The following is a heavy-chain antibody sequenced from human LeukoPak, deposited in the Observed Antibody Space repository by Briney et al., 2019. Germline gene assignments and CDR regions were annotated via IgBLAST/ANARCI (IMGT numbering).Heavy chain of an antibody. CDR1: GGTFSSYA. CDR3: ARGVPIRDYYYYYMDV. CDR2: IIPIFGTA. D-gene: IGHD5-24*01. Sequence: GASVKVSCKASGGTFSSYAISWVRQAPGQGLEWMGRIIPIFGTANYAQKFQGRATITTDESTSTAYMELSSLRSEDTAVYYCARGVPIRDYYYYYMDVWGKGTTVTVSS. V-gene: IGHV1-69*05. J-gene: IGHJ6*03.